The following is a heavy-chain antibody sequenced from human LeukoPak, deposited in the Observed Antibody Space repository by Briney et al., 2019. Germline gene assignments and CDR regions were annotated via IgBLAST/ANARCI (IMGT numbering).Heavy chain of an antibody. CDR3: ARVEWGAQLANWFDP. J-gene: IGHJ5*02. V-gene: IGHV1-8*01. Sequence: ASVKVSCKASGYTFTSYDINWVRQVPGQGLEWMGWMNPNSGNSASAQKFQGRVTMTRTTSISTAYMELSSLRSEDTAVYYCARVEWGAQLANWFDPWGQGTLVTVCS. D-gene: IGHD1-1*01. CDR2: MNPNSGNS. CDR1: GYTFTSYD.